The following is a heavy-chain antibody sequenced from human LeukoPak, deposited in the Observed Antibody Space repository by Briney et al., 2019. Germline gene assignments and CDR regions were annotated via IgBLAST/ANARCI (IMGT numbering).Heavy chain of an antibody. CDR2: IKGKADGGTT. V-gene: IGHV3-15*01. J-gene: IGHJ4*02. CDR1: GFTFSSAW. CDR3: ATVPLYYASGSYYAFLDY. Sequence: PGGSLTLSCAASGFTFSSAWMSWVRQAPGKGLEWVGRIKGKADGGTTDYAAPVKGRFTISRDDSKPTLYLQMNSLKTEDTAVYYCATVPLYYASGSYYAFLDYWGQGTLVTVSS. D-gene: IGHD3-10*01.